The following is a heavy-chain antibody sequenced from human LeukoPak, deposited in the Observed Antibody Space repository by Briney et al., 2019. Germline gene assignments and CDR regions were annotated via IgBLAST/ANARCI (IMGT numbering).Heavy chain of an antibody. CDR1: GFSFSSYD. CDR2: ITGDGTCT. CDR3: AKGPEGVMDYFVC. J-gene: IGHJ4*02. D-gene: IGHD3-16*01. V-gene: IGHV3-23*01. Sequence: AGSLTLYCSASGFSFSSYDMMRAGQAPGMGLEGGTAITGDGTCTYSADSVVWRFTISKDNSKNTLYLEMSILRVEDTAIYYCAKGPEGVMDYFVCWCEGTIVAVSS.